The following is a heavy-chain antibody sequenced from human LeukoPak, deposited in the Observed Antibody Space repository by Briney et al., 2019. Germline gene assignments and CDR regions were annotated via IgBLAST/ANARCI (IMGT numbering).Heavy chain of an antibody. V-gene: IGHV3-23*01. D-gene: IGHD3-22*01. CDR3: AKEFLGHSGYYPDAFDI. CDR2: ISGSGGST. J-gene: IGHJ3*02. CDR1: GFTFSSYA. Sequence: PGGSLRLSCAASGFTFSSYAMSWVRQAPGKGLEWVSAISGSGGSTYYADSVKGRFTISRDNSKNTLYLQMNSLRAEDTAVYYCAKEFLGHSGYYPDAFDIWGQGTMVTVSS.